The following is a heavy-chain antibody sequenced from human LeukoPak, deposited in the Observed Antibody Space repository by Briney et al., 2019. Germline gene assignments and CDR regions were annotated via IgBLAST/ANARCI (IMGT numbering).Heavy chain of an antibody. CDR3: AREARGSGRDFDY. J-gene: IGHJ4*02. Sequence: GGSLRLSCAASGFSFSDFYMSGIRQAPGMGLEWISYIGTRSNPIYYADSVKGRFTISRDDAKNSLYLQMNSLRDEDTAVYFCAREARGSGRDFDYWGQGILVTVSS. CDR1: GFSFSDFY. CDR2: IGTRSNPI. V-gene: IGHV3-11*01. D-gene: IGHD1-26*01.